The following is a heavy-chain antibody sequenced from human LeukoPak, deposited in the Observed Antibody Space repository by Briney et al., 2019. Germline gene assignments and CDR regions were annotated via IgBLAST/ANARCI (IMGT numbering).Heavy chain of an antibody. CDR2: IYTSGSTP. CDR1: GGSINSYY. Sequence: SETLSLTCTVSGGSINSYYWSWIRQSAGKGLEWIGRIYTSGSTPDYSPSLKSRVTISVDTSKNQFSLKLSSVTAADTAVYYCATPGGGGGAFDIWGQGTMVTVSS. V-gene: IGHV4-4*07. J-gene: IGHJ3*02. D-gene: IGHD2-15*01. CDR3: ATPGGGGGAFDI.